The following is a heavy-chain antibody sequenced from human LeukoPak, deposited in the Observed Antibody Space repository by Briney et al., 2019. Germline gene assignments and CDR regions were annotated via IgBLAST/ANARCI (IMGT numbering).Heavy chain of an antibody. D-gene: IGHD3-22*01. CDR2: ISGSGGST. CDR1: GFTFSSYG. J-gene: IGHJ4*02. V-gene: IGHV3-23*01. CDR3: ARMYYYDSSGYYPPY. Sequence: PGGSLRLSCAASGFTFSSYGMSWVRQAPGKGLEWVSAISGSGGSTYYADSVKGRFTISRDNAKNSLYLQMNSLRAEDTAVYYCARMYYYDSSGYYPPYWGQGTLVTVSS.